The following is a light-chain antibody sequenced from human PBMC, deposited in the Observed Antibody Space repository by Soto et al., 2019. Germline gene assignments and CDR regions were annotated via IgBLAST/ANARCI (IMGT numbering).Light chain of an antibody. CDR2: GGS. Sequence: EIVMTQSPDILSVPPGDRATLSCRASESMRSDLAWYQQKPGQAPRLLIFGGSIRAADIPARFSGSGSGTEITLTIGTLQSEDFAIYYCHHYHDWPTITFGQGTRLETK. CDR1: ESMRSD. V-gene: IGKV3-15*01. CDR3: HHYHDWPTIT. J-gene: IGKJ5*01.